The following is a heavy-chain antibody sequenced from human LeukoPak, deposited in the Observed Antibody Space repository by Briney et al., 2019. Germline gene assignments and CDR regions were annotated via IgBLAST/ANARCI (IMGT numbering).Heavy chain of an antibody. D-gene: IGHD2-2*01. CDR1: GFTFSSYA. CDR3: AKGGYCSSTSCEIHYYYYGMDV. CDR2: ISGSGGSA. J-gene: IGHJ6*02. V-gene: IGHV3-23*01. Sequence: GGSLRLSCAASGFTFSSYAMSWVRQAPGKGLEWVSAISGSGGSAYYADSVKGRFAISRDNSKNTLYLQMNSLRAEDTAVYYCAKGGYCSSTSCEIHYYYYGMDVWGQGTTVTVSS.